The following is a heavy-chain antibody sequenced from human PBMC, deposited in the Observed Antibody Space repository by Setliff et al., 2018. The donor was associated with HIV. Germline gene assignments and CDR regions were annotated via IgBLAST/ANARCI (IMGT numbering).Heavy chain of an antibody. CDR1: GGSFSGYY. Sequence: SETLSLTCAVYGGSFSGYYWSWIRQPPGKGLEWIGEVTHSGRTNYNPSLKSRVTISVDTSKNQFSLKLRSVTAADTALYYCARGRYRSRWYASDHYYIDVWGKGTTVTVSS. CDR3: ARGRYRSRWYASDHYYIDV. J-gene: IGHJ6*03. V-gene: IGHV4-34*01. CDR2: VTHSGRT. D-gene: IGHD6-13*01.